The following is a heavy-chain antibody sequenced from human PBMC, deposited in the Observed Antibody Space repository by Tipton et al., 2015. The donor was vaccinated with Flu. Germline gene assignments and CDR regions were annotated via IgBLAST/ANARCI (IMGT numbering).Heavy chain of an antibody. J-gene: IGHJ5*02. Sequence: QVQLVQSGAEVKKPGASVRVSCKTSGYTFTGYYIHWVRQAPGQGLEWMGWLNPDSGGSDYAQRFKGRVIMTRDTSISTAYMELGRRSSDDTAVYYCARARCSSSHCDSRGGDNRFDPWGQGTLVTVPS. CDR1: GYTFTGYY. CDR3: ARARCSSSHCDSRGGDNRFDP. D-gene: IGHD2-2*01. V-gene: IGHV1-2*02. CDR2: LNPDSGGS.